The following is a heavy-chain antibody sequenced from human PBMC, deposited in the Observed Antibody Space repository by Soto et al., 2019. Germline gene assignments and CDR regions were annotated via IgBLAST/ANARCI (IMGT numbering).Heavy chain of an antibody. CDR2: INPITGGT. V-gene: IGHV1-2*02. CDR1: GYTFTSYY. CDR3: ARNYYDSSDRDYLDY. Sequence: GSVKVSCKASGYTFTSYYIHWVRQAPVQGLEWMGWINPITGGTNYAPKFQGRVTMTRDTSITTAYMELSRLRSDDTAVYYCARNYYDSSDRDYLDYWGQGTPVTVSS. J-gene: IGHJ4*02. D-gene: IGHD3-22*01.